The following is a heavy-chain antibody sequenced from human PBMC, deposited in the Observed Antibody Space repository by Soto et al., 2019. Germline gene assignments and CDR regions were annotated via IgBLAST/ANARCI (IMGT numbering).Heavy chain of an antibody. CDR1: GFTFSNYA. CDR3: AKDHIPGSRGYYLGYSDY. J-gene: IGHJ4*02. Sequence: PGGSLRLSCAASGFTFSNYAMSWVRQAPGKGLEWVSALGGSGGTTYYADSVRGRFTISRDNSKNTLYLQMNSLRAEDTAVYYCAKDHIPGSRGYYLGYSDYLGQGTLVTVPS. D-gene: IGHD3-22*01. CDR2: LGGSGGTT. V-gene: IGHV3-23*01.